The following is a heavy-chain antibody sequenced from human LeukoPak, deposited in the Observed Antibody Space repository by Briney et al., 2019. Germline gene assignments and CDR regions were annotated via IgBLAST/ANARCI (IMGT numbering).Heavy chain of an antibody. CDR1: GGTFSSYA. J-gene: IGHJ5*02. D-gene: IGHD6-13*01. CDR3: AREGSSSWYSGNCFDP. Sequence: SVKVSCKASGGTFSSYAISWVRQAPGQGLEWMGRIIPIFGTANYAQKFQGRVTITTDESTSTAYMELSSLRSEDTAVYYCAREGSSSWYSGNCFDPWGQGTLVTVS. V-gene: IGHV1-69*05. CDR2: IIPIFGTA.